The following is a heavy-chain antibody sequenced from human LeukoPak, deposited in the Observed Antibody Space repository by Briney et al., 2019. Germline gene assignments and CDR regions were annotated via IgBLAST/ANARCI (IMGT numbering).Heavy chain of an antibody. D-gene: IGHD3-22*01. CDR1: GASISSDSYY. J-gene: IGHJ5*02. Sequence: SETLSLTCTVSGASISSDSYYWAWIRQPPGKGLEWIASFFYSGATYYSPSLRGRVTLSVDTSKNQLSLNLRSVTAADTAVYYCAREASSYDSGGYFPSWFDPWGQGTLVTISS. CDR3: AREASSYDSGGYFPSWFDP. V-gene: IGHV4-39*07. CDR2: FFYSGAT.